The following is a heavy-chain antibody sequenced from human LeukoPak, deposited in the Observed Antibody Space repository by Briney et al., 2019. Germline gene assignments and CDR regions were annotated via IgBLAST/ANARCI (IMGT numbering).Heavy chain of an antibody. Sequence: GGSLRLSCAASGLTFSNYAMSWVRQAPGKGLEWVSAITGSGISTFYADSVKGRFTISRDNSKNTLYLQMNSLRAEDTAVYYCAKDRDHGAFDPWGQGTLVTVSS. CDR3: AKDRDHGAFDP. CDR1: GLTFSNYA. J-gene: IGHJ5*02. CDR2: ITGSGIST. D-gene: IGHD1-14*01. V-gene: IGHV3-23*01.